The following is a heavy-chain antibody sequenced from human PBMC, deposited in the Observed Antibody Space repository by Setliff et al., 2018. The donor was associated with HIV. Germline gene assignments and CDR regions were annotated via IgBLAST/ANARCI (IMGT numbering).Heavy chain of an antibody. CDR1: GESFSGYS. CDR3: ATTQIVGATTFDY. V-gene: IGHV4-34*01. J-gene: IGHJ4*02. Sequence: SETLSLTCAVYGESFSGYSWTWIRQPPGKEPEWIGEINHSGSTNYNPSLKSRVTISVDTSKNQFSLKLSSVTAADTAVYYCATTQIVGATTFDYWGQGTLVTVSS. D-gene: IGHD1-26*01. CDR2: INHSGST.